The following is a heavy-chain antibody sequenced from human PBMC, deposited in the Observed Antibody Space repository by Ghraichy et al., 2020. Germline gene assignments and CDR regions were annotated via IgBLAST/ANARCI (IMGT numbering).Heavy chain of an antibody. CDR2: INHSGST. CDR1: GGSFSGYY. V-gene: IGHV4-34*01. J-gene: IGHJ6*02. CDR3: ASAAVAGTYYYGMDV. D-gene: IGHD6-19*01. Sequence: SQTLSLTCAVYGGSFSGYYWSWIRQPPGKGLEWIGEINHSGSTNYNPSLKSRVTISVDTSKNQFSLKLSSVTAADTAVYYCASAAVAGTYYYGMDVWGQGTTVTVSS.